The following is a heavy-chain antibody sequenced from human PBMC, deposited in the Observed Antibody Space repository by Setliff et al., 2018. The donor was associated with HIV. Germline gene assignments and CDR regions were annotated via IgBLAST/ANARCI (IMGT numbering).Heavy chain of an antibody. CDR3: ARQGQLGSE. CDR1: GASISSSSHH. J-gene: IGHJ4*02. V-gene: IGHV4-39*01. Sequence: PSETLSLTCTVSGASISSSSHHWAWIRQPPGKGLEYIGNIYYTGSTHHNPSLESRVATSVDTSKNQFSLKLSSATAADTAVYYCARQGQLGSEWGQGTLVTVSS. D-gene: IGHD1-1*01. CDR2: IYYTGST.